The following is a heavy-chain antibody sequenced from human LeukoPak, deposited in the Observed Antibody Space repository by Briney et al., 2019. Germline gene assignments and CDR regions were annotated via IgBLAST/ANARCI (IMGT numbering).Heavy chain of an antibody. CDR3: AQVRNTVTSTRYYFEY. J-gene: IGHJ4*02. V-gene: IGHV3-30-3*02. Sequence: GGSLRLSCAASGFTFSSYAMHWVRQAPGKGLEWVAVISYDGSNKYYADSVKGRFTISRDNAKNTLYLQMNSLRAEDTAVYYCAQVRNTVTSTRYYFEYWGQGTLVTVSS. CDR1: GFTFSSYA. CDR2: ISYDGSNK. D-gene: IGHD4-17*01.